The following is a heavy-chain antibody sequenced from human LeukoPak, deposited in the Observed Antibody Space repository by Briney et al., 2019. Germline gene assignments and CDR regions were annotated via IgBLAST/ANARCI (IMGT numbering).Heavy chain of an antibody. CDR2: INPKSGDP. CDR1: GYTFTGYY. D-gene: IGHD4-11*01. Sequence: ASVKVSYKASGYTFTGYYMHWVRQAPGQGLEWMGWINPKSGDPIYVQKFQGRVTLTRDTSIDTVYLELSSLKSDDTAVYYCARDPGHDTSNYGGLDFWGQGTLVTVSS. J-gene: IGHJ4*02. CDR3: ARDPGHDTSNYGGLDF. V-gene: IGHV1-2*02.